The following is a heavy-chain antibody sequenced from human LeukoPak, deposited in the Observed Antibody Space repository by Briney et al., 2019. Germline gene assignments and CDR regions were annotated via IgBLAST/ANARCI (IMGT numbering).Heavy chain of an antibody. V-gene: IGHV4-34*01. J-gene: IGHJ5*02. CDR2: INHSGST. Sequence: SETLSLTCAVYGGSFSGYYWSWIRQPPGKGLEWIGEINHSGSTNYNPSPKSRVTISVDTSKNQFSLKLSSVTAADAAVYYCASQIVVVPAANWFDPWGQGTLVTVSS. CDR3: ASQIVVVPAANWFDP. D-gene: IGHD2-2*01. CDR1: GGSFSGYY.